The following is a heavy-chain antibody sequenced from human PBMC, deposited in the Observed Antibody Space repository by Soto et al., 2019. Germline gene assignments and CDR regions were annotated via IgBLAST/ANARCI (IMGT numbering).Heavy chain of an antibody. V-gene: IGHV4-34*01. Sequence: SETLSLTCAVYGGSFSGYYWSWIRQPPGKGLEWIGEINHSGSTNYNPSLKSRVTISVDTSKSQFSLKLSSVTAADTAVYYCAREVRGVNRAFDIWGQGTMVTV. CDR2: INHSGST. CDR1: GGSFSGYY. J-gene: IGHJ3*02. CDR3: AREVRGVNRAFDI. D-gene: IGHD3-10*01.